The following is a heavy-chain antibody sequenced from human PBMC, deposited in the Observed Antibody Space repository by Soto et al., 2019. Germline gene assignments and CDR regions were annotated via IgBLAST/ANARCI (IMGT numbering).Heavy chain of an antibody. CDR1: GAPINSGGYY. CDR2: IYYSGSS. CDR3: ASRYSGYEAFDY. V-gene: IGHV4-31*03. J-gene: IGHJ4*02. Sequence: SETLSLTCTVSGAPINSGGYYSSWIRQHPGKGLEYIGYIYYSGSSYYNPSLKSRVTISGDTSKNQFSLKLSSVTAADTAAYYCASRYSGYEAFDYWGQGTLVTVSS. D-gene: IGHD5-12*01.